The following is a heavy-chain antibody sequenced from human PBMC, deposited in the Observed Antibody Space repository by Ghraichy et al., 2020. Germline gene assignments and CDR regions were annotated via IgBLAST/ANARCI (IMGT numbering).Heavy chain of an antibody. CDR3: ARGLRDTVIRGFLVGHYYFAYYMDV. D-gene: IGHD3-10*01. CDR1: GGTFSGYS. V-gene: IGHV4-34*01. J-gene: IGHJ6*03. CDR2: IDHRGTT. Sequence: SETLYLTCAVFGGTFSGYSWTWVRQSPGKGLEWLGEIDHRGTTNYEPSLTSRVSISVDVSKNQFSLKLTSVTAADTAVYFCARGLRDTVIRGFLVGHYYFAYYMDVWGKGTTVTVSS.